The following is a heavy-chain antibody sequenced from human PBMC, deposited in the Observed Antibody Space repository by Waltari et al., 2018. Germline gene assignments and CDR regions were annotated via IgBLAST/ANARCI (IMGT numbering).Heavy chain of an antibody. CDR3: ARERLNLRYFDY. CDR1: GFTFSSYA. CDR2: ISSNGGST. D-gene: IGHD3-22*01. J-gene: IGHJ4*02. Sequence: EVQLVESGGGLVQPGGSLRLSCAASGFTFSSYAMHWVRQAPGKGLEYVSAISSNGGSTYYTDSVKGRFTISRDNSKNTLYLQMGSLRAEDMAVYYCARERLNLRYFDYWGQGTLVTVSS. V-gene: IGHV3-64*07.